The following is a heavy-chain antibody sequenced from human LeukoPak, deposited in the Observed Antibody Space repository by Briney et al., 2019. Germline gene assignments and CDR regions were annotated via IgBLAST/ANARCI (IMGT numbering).Heavy chain of an antibody. Sequence: PGGSLRLSCAASGFNFSSYGMHWVRQAPGKGLEWVAVIWYDGSNKYYADSVKGRFTISRDNSKNTLYLQMNSLRAEDTAVYYCARDGYSSGWYPFGPWGQGTLVTVSS. CDR2: IWYDGSNK. CDR3: ARDGYSSGWYPFGP. V-gene: IGHV3-33*08. CDR1: GFNFSSYG. D-gene: IGHD6-19*01. J-gene: IGHJ5*02.